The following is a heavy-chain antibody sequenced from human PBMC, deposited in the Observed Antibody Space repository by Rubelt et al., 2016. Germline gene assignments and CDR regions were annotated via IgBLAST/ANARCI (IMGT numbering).Heavy chain of an antibody. D-gene: IGHD1-26*01. J-gene: IGHJ6*03. CDR2: INHSGST. Sequence: QVQLQQWGAGLLKPSETLSLTCAVYGGSFSGYYWSWIRQPPGKGLEWIGEINHSGSTNYNPSLKSRVTISGDTSKNQFSLKRSSVTAAETAVYYCARIGGSPFYYYMDVWGKGTTVTVSS. CDR3: ARIGGSPFYYYMDV. CDR1: GGSFSGYY. V-gene: IGHV4-34*01.